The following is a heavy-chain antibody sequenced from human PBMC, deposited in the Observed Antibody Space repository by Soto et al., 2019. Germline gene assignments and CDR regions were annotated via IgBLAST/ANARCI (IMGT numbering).Heavy chain of an antibody. CDR2: ISSSSSYT. V-gene: IGHV3-11*05. D-gene: IGHD6-13*01. J-gene: IGHJ4*02. CDR1: GFTFSDYY. Sequence: PGGSLRLSCAASGFTFSDYYMSWIRQAPGKGLEWVSYISSSSSYTNYADSVKGRFTISRDNAKNSLYLQMNSLRAEDTAVYYCARVRYSSSWRMEEFDYWGQGTLVTVSS. CDR3: ARVRYSSSWRMEEFDY.